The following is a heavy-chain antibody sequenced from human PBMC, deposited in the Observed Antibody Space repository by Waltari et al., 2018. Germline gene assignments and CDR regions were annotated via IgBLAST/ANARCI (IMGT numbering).Heavy chain of an antibody. Sequence: QLQLQESGPGLVKPSETQSLTCTGSGGSISNSTHYWGWSRQPPGKGLEWIWSIYYRRRTYYNPSLKSRVTISVYTSKNQFSLKLNSVTATDTAVYYCARHETSGWSPHFDYWGQGTLVTVSS. D-gene: IGHD6-19*01. V-gene: IGHV4-39*01. CDR2: IYYRRRT. J-gene: IGHJ4*02. CDR3: ARHETSGWSPHFDY. CDR1: GGSISNSTHY.